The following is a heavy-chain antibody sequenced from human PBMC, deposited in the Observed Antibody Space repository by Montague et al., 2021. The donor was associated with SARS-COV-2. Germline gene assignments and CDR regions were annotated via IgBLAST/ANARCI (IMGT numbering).Heavy chain of an antibody. CDR1: GGSISTYY. Sequence: SETLSLTCTLSGGSISTYYWNWIRQPPGKGLEWIGYIYYSGNTYYNPSLKSRATISVETSKNQFSLSLTSVTAADTAVYYCARGPFWSAAPDYGGQGILVTFSS. CDR2: IYYSGNT. CDR3: ARGPFWSAAPDY. D-gene: IGHD3-3*01. J-gene: IGHJ4*02. V-gene: IGHV4-59*01.